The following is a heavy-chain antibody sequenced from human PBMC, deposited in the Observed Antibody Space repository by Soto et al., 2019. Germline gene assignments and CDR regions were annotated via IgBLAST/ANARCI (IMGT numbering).Heavy chain of an antibody. CDR1: FGSMSSGGYY. Sequence: TLSLTCTVSFGSMSSGGYYWSWGRQHPGKGLEWIGYIYYIGSTYYNPSLKSRVTISVDTSKNQFSLKLSSVTAADTAVYYCARGGGIAAAGTPFDPWGQGTQVTVSS. CDR3: ARGGGIAAAGTPFDP. V-gene: IGHV4-31*03. J-gene: IGHJ5*02. D-gene: IGHD6-13*01. CDR2: IYYIGST.